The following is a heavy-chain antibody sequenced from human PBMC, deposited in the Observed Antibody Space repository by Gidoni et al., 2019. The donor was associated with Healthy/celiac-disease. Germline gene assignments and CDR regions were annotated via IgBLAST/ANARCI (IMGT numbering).Heavy chain of an antibody. D-gene: IGHD6-19*01. CDR3: VKGLAGTDAFDI. CDR1: GFTFSSYA. J-gene: IGHJ3*02. CDR2: ISSNGGST. Sequence: EVQLVESGGGLVQPGGSLSLSCSASGFTFSSYAMHWVRQAPGKGLEYVSAISSNGGSTYYADSVKGRFTISRDNSKNTLYLQMSSLRAEDTAVYYCVKGLAGTDAFDIWGQGTMVTVSS. V-gene: IGHV3-64D*06.